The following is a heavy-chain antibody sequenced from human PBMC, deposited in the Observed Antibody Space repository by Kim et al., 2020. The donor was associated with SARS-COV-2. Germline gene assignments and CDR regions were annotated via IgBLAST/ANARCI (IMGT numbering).Heavy chain of an antibody. D-gene: IGHD3-9*01. J-gene: IGHJ6*02. CDR2: IYYSGST. Sequence: SETLSLTCTVSGGSISSYYWSWIRQPPGKGLEWIGYIYYSGSTNYNPSLKSRVTISVDTSKNQFSLKLNSVTAADTAVYYCARKSNYDILTGYNYYYYGMDVWGQGTTVTVSS. V-gene: IGHV4-59*01. CDR1: GGSISSYY. CDR3: ARKSNYDILTGYNYYYYGMDV.